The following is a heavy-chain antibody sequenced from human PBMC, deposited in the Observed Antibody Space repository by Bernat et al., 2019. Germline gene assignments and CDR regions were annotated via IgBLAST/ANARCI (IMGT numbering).Heavy chain of an antibody. CDR1: GGSISSYY. D-gene: IGHD4-17*01. CDR2: IYYSVST. Sequence: QVQLQESGPGLVKPSETLSLTCTVSGGSISSYYWSWIRQPPGKGLEWIGYIYYSVSTNYNPSLKSRVTISVDTSKNQFSLKLSSVTAADTAVYYCARDDYGDTDAFDIWGQGTMVTVSS. CDR3: ARDDYGDTDAFDI. J-gene: IGHJ3*02. V-gene: IGHV4-59*01.